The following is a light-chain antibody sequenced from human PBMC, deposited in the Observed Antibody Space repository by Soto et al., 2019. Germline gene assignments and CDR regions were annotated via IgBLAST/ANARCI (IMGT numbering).Light chain of an antibody. Sequence: QSALSQPASVSGSPGQSITISCTGTSSDVGGYEYVSWYQHQPDKAPKLIIYDVTNRPSGVSTRFSGSKSGNTASLTFSGIQTEDEADYYCASITRSSTSVFGTGTKVTVL. CDR3: ASITRSSTSV. CDR1: SSDVGGYEY. J-gene: IGLJ1*01. V-gene: IGLV2-14*01. CDR2: DVT.